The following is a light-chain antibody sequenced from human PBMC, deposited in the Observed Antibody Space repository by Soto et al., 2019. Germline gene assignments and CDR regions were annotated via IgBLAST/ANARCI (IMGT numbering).Light chain of an antibody. CDR1: QTINSC. V-gene: IGKV1-5*03. CDR3: QQYNTYPYT. CDR2: NAS. J-gene: IGKJ2*01. Sequence: DIQMTQFHSTLSASVGDRVTITCRASQTINSCLAWYQQKPGKAPQLLIYNASSLESGVPSRFSGSGSGTEFTLTISSLQPDDFATYYCQQYNTYPYTFGQGTKLEIK.